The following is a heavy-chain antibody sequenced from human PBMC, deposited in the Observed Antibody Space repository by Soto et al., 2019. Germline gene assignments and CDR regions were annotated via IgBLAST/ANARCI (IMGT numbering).Heavy chain of an antibody. CDR1: GYTFTSYG. CDR2: ISAYNGNT. J-gene: IGHJ6*02. V-gene: IGHV1-18*01. D-gene: IGHD6-13*01. CDR3: AREAGEAAAGYGMDV. Sequence: GASVKVSCKDSGYTFTSYGISWVRQAPGQGLEWMGWISAYNGNTNYAQKLQGRVTMTTDTSTSTAYMELRSLRSDDTAVYYCAREAGEAAAGYGMDVWGQGTTVTVSS.